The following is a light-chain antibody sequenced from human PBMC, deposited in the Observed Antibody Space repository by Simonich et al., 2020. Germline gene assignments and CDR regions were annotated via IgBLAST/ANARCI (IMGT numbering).Light chain of an antibody. V-gene: IGLV7-43*01. J-gene: IGLJ3*02. CDR3: LLYYGGAQLG. CDR1: TGAVTSGYY. Sequence: QTVVTQEPSLTVSPGGTVTLTCASSTGAVTSGYYPNWFQQKPGQAPWALIYSTSNKHSWPPARFSGSLLGGKAALTLSGVKPEDEAEYYCLLYYGGAQLGFGGGTKLTVL. CDR2: STS.